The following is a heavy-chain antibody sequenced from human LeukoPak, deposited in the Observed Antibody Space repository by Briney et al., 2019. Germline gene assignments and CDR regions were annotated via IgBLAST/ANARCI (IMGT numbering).Heavy chain of an antibody. Sequence: SVKVSCXASGGTFSSYGISWVRQAPGQGLEWMGRIIPIFDTANYAQKFQGRVTITTDESTSTAYMELSSLRSEDTAVYYCAFGLGYYYYMDVWGKGTTVTVSS. CDR2: IIPIFDTA. J-gene: IGHJ6*03. D-gene: IGHD3-10*01. CDR1: GGTFSSYG. CDR3: AFGLGYYYYMDV. V-gene: IGHV1-69*05.